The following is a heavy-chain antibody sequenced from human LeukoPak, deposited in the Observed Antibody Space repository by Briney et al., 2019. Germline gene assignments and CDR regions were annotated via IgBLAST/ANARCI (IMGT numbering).Heavy chain of an antibody. CDR3: AREGDLYGRSTSSQFDY. CDR2: ISGTGADM. J-gene: IGHJ4*02. Sequence: QPGGSLRLSCAASGFTFRSFEMNWVRQAPGKGLEWVSYISGTGADMYYADSVKGRFSISRDNAKNSLYLQMNSLRAEDTAVYYCAREGDLYGRSTSSQFDYWGQGTLVTVSS. CDR1: GFTFRSFE. V-gene: IGHV3-48*03. D-gene: IGHD2-2*01.